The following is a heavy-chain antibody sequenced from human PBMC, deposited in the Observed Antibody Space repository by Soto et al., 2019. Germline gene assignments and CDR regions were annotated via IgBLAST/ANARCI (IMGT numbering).Heavy chain of an antibody. J-gene: IGHJ4*02. Sequence: EVQLLESGGGLVQPGGSLRLSCAASGFIFSNYDMSWVRLAPGKGLEWVSVIIGSGGTTYYADSVEGRFTISRDNSKNTLYLQMNSLRAEDTAVYFCAKRPQDCSGGSCYRNYFDYWGQGTLVTVSS. CDR3: AKRPQDCSGGSCYRNYFDY. D-gene: IGHD2-15*01. CDR2: IIGSGGTT. V-gene: IGHV3-23*01. CDR1: GFIFSNYD.